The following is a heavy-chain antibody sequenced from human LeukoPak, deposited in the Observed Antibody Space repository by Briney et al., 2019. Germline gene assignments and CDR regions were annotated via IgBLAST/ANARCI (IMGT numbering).Heavy chain of an antibody. D-gene: IGHD3-22*01. J-gene: IGHJ4*02. CDR2: INPNSGGT. Sequence: ASVKVSCKASGCTFTGYYMHWVRQAPGQGLEWMGWINPNSGGTNYAQKFQGRVTMTRDTSISTAYMELSRLRSDDTAVYYCASDGNPSYYYDSSGYKTADYWGQGTLVTVSS. V-gene: IGHV1-2*02. CDR3: ASDGNPSYYYDSSGYKTADY. CDR1: GCTFTGYY.